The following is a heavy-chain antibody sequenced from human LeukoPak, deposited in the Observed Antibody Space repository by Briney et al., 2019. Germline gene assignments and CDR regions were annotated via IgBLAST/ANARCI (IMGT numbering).Heavy chain of an antibody. Sequence: GGSLRLSCAASGFTFSDYAMNWVRQAPGKGLEWVSGISINSGRISYDDSVKGRFTTTRDNTNNSLYLQMISLRAEDTALYYCAKESVWELLNAFDYWGQGTLVTVSS. CDR1: GFTFSDYA. J-gene: IGHJ4*02. CDR2: ISINSGRI. V-gene: IGHV3-9*01. CDR3: AKESVWELLNAFDY. D-gene: IGHD1-26*01.